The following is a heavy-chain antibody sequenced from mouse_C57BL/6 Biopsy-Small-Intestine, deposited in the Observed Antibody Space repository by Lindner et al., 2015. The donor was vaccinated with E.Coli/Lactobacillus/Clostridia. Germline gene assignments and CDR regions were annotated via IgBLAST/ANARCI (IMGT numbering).Heavy chain of an antibody. Sequence: EVQLQESGPELVKPGASVKISCKASGYSFTGYYMSWVKHSPEKSLEWIGEISPSTGDTTYNQKFKAKATLTVDKSSSTAYMQLKSLTSEDSAVYYCARSEGLPHYYAMDYWGQGTSVTVSS. CDR1: GYSFTGYY. CDR3: ARSEGLPHYYAMDY. D-gene: IGHD3-1*01. CDR2: ISPSTGDT. J-gene: IGHJ4*01. V-gene: IGHV1-42*01.